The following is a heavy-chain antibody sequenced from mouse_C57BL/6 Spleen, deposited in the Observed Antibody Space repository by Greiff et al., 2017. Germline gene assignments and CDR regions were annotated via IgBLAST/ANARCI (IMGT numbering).Heavy chain of an antibody. CDR2: ISYDGSN. V-gene: IGHV3-6*01. Sequence: VQLQQSGPGLVKPSQSLSLTCSVTGYSITSGYYWNWIRQFPGNKLEWMGYISYDGSNNYNPSLKNRISITRDTSKNQFFLKLNSVTTEDTATYYCAFKQLTWDYSDYWGQGTTLTVSS. CDR1: GYSITSGYY. J-gene: IGHJ2*01. D-gene: IGHD3-2*02. CDR3: AFKQLTWDYSDY.